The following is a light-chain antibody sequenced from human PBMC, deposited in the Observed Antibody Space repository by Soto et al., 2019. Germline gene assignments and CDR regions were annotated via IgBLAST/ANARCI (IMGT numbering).Light chain of an antibody. J-gene: IGKJ1*01. V-gene: IGKV3-15*01. CDR3: QQYNKWPET. Sequence: EIVMTQSPASLSVSPGERAILSCRASQSVSSSLAWYQQKPGQAPRLLIYGASTRDTGIPARFSGSGSGTEFTLAISSLQSEDLAVYYCQQYNKWPETFGQGTKVEIK. CDR1: QSVSSS. CDR2: GAS.